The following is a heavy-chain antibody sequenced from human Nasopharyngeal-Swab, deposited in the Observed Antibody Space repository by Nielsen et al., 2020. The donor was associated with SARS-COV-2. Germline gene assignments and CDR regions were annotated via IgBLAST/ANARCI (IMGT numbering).Heavy chain of an antibody. CDR2: ISAYNGNT. V-gene: IGHV1-2*02. J-gene: IGHJ6*02. CDR1: GYTFTGYY. Sequence: ASVKVSCKASGYTFTGYYMHWVRQAPGQGLEWMGWISAYNGNTNYAQKFQERVTITRDMSTSTAYMELSSLRSEDTAVYYCAAYSSGPYYYYYGMDVWGQGTTVTVSS. CDR3: AAYSSGPYYYYYGMDV. D-gene: IGHD4-11*01.